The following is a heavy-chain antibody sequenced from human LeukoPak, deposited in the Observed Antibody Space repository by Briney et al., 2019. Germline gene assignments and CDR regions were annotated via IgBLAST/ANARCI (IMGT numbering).Heavy chain of an antibody. J-gene: IGHJ4*02. CDR2: ISWNSGSI. V-gene: IGHV3-9*01. CDR3: AKGLLWFGELLSSFDY. Sequence: GRSLRRSCAASGFTFDDYAMHWVRQAPGKGLEWVSGISWNSGSIGYADSVKGRFTISRDNAKNSLYLQMNSLRAEDTALYYCAKGLLWFGELLSSFDYWGQGTLVTVSS. D-gene: IGHD3-10*01. CDR1: GFTFDDYA.